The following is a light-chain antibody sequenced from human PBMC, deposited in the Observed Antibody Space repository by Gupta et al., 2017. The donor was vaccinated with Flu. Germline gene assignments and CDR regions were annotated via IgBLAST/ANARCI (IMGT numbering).Light chain of an antibody. V-gene: IGKV3-20*01. CDR2: GAS. Sequence: VLTQSPGTLSLSPGERATLSCRASHTVSSNYLAWYQQRPCQSPRLIIFGASAMATGTTDRFSGSGWAKNFTLTNSRLEDEDFAVYYFQYAGNSRTFGQGTKLEIK. CDR3: QYAGNSRT. CDR1: HTVSSNY. J-gene: IGKJ1*01.